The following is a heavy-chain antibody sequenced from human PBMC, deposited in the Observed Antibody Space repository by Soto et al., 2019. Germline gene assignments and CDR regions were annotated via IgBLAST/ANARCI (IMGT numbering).Heavy chain of an antibody. V-gene: IGHV3-48*02. CDR3: ATVHNTSRSFDY. CDR1: GFSLSNSG. Sequence: GSLRLSCLASGFSLSNSGMFWVRQAPGKGLEWISYISRSHSAIYYADSVKGRFTMSRDNAKNSIFLQMNSLTDEDRAVYYCATVHNTSRSFDYWGQGTLVTVSS. D-gene: IGHD1-20*01. J-gene: IGHJ4*02. CDR2: ISRSHSAI.